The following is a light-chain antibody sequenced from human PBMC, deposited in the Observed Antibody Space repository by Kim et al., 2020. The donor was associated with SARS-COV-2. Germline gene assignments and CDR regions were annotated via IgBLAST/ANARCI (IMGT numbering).Light chain of an antibody. J-gene: IGLJ3*02. CDR2: GNS. V-gene: IGLV1-40*01. CDR1: SSNVGAGYN. Sequence: QRVPILCTESSSNVGAGYNVHGNHQLPGIAPKLLIYGNSNRPSGVPDRFSGSKSGTSASLAITGLQAEDGADYYCQSYDSSLSGWVFGGGTQLTVL. CDR3: QSYDSSLSGWV.